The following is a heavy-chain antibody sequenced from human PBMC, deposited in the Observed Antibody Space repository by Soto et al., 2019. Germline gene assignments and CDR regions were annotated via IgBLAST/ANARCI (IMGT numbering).Heavy chain of an antibody. V-gene: IGHV3-73*01. Sequence: GGSLRLSCAASGFTFSGSAMHWVRQASGKGLEWVGRIRSKANGYATAYAASVKGRFTISRDDSKNTAYLQMNSLKTEDTAVYYCTSLIVGATTDYWGQGTLVTVSS. D-gene: IGHD1-26*01. CDR2: IRSKANGYAT. J-gene: IGHJ4*02. CDR1: GFTFSGSA. CDR3: TSLIVGATTDY.